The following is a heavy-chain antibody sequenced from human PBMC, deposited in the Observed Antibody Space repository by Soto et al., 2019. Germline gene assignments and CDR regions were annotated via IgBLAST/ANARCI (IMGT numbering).Heavy chain of an antibody. CDR3: ARDLTITMVRGVIGGFDP. J-gene: IGHJ5*02. CDR1: GFTFSDYY. D-gene: IGHD3-10*01. CDR2: ISSSSYT. Sequence: GGSLRLSCAASGFTFSDYYMSWIRQAPGKGLEWVSYISSSSYTNYADSVKGRFTISRDNAKNSLYLQMNSPRAEDTAVYYCARDLTITMVRGVIGGFDPWGQGTLVTVSS. V-gene: IGHV3-11*05.